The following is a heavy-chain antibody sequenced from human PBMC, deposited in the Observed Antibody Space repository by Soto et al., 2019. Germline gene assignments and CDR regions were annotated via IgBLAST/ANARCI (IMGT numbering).Heavy chain of an antibody. V-gene: IGHV3-11*01. J-gene: IGHJ6*02. D-gene: IGHD3-10*01. CDR1: GFIFRDWF. Sequence: PGGSLRLSCAASGFIFRDWFMSWIRQAPGKGLEWISYISKDSGRATRYADSVKGRFTISRDNAKNTLYLQMNSLRAEDTAVYYCARDRASLYGMDVWGQGTTVTVSS. CDR3: ARDRASLYGMDV. CDR2: ISKDSGRAT.